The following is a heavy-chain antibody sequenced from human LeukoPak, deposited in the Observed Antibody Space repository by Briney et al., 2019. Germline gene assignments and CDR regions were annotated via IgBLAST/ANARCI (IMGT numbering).Heavy chain of an antibody. D-gene: IGHD3-10*01. V-gene: IGHV3-23*01. J-gene: IGHJ4*02. CDR2: LSSSGGST. Sequence: PGASLRLSCAASGFTFSSYSMSWVRQPPGKGLEWVSSLSSSGGSTYYADSVKGRFIISRDNSKNTLYLQMNSLRAEDTAVYYCAKDLSPVVRASPMGYWGQGTLVTVSS. CDR3: AKDLSPVVRASPMGY. CDR1: GFTFSSYS.